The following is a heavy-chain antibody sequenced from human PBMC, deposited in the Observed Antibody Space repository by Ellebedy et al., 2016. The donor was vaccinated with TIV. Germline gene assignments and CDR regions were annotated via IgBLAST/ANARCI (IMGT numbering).Heavy chain of an antibody. CDR2: ISPSGDST. V-gene: IGHV1-46*01. CDR3: ARACVGDCSYGMDV. CDR1: GYTFTSYY. Sequence: ASVKVSCKSSGYTFTSYYLHWVRLAPGQGLEWMGIISPSGDSTSYAQKFQGRVSVTRDTSTSTVSLELSSLRSEDTAVYYCARACVGDCSYGMDVWGQGTTVTVSS. J-gene: IGHJ6*02. D-gene: IGHD2-21*02.